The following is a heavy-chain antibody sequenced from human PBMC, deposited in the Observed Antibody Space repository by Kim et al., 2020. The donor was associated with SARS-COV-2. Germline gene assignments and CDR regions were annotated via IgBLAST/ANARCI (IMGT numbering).Heavy chain of an antibody. V-gene: IGHV4-39*01. CDR1: GGSISSSSYY. CDR2: IYYSGST. CDR3: ARRTSGFGESIAFWFDP. Sequence: SETLSLTCTVSGGSISSSSYYWGWIRQPPGKGLEWIGSIYYSGSTYYNPSLKSRVTISVDTSKNQFSLKLSSVTAADTAVYYCARRTSGFGESIAFWFDPWGQGTLVTVSS. J-gene: IGHJ5*02. D-gene: IGHD3-10*01.